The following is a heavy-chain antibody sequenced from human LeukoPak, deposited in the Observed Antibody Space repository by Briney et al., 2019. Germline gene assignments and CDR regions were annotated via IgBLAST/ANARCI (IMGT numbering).Heavy chain of an antibody. CDR2: VHHTGTT. V-gene: IGHV4-38-2*02. CDR1: FPVTNGFD. CDR3: AEGIPFDF. J-gene: IGHJ4*02. Sequence: NSSETLSLTSSVSFPVTNGFDWAWNRQPPGKGLEFMGYVHHTGTTYYNPSLNSRVTISVDTSKYQFSLRLTSVTAADTAVYFCAEGIPFDFWGQGRLVTVSS. D-gene: IGHD2-2*02.